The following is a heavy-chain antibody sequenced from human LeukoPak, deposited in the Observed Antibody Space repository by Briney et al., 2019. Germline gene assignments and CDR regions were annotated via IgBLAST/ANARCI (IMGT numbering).Heavy chain of an antibody. CDR2: IYYSGST. CDR1: GGSISSSTYY. J-gene: IGHJ6*03. V-gene: IGHV4-39*01. D-gene: IGHD3-10*01. Sequence: SETLSLTCTVSGGSISSSTYYWGWIRQPPGKGLEWIGSIYYSGSTYYNPSLKSRVTISVDTSKNQFSLKLSSVTAADTAVYYCARPHYGSVYYMDVWGKGTTVTISS. CDR3: ARPHYGSVYYMDV.